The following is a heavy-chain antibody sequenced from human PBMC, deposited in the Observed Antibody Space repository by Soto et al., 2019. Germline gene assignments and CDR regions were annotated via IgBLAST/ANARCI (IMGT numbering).Heavy chain of an antibody. V-gene: IGHV3-72*01. J-gene: IGHJ4*02. CDR3: TRLLGNGPPPDDYY. D-gene: IGHD3-16*01. CDR1: GFTFSDHY. CDR2: SRNKANSFTT. Sequence: GGSLRLSGAASGFTFSDHYMDWVRQAPGKGLEWVARSRNKANSFTTEYAASVKGRFTISRDDSETSLFLQMNSLKTEDTAVYYCTRLLGNGPPPDDYYCCPGAVVTISS.